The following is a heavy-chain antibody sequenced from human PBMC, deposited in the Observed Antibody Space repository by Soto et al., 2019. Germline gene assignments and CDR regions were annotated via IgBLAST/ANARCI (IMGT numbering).Heavy chain of an antibody. CDR3: AAGSTVTTFAPGSGFYMDV. D-gene: IGHD4-17*01. Sequence: ASVKVSCKASGYTFTSYYMHWVRQAPGQGLEWMGIINPSDGSTSYAQKFQGRVTMTRDTSTSTVYMELRSLRSDDTAVYYCAAGSTVTTFAPGSGFYMDVWGKGTTVTVSS. J-gene: IGHJ6*03. CDR1: GYTFTSYY. CDR2: INPSDGST. V-gene: IGHV1-46*01.